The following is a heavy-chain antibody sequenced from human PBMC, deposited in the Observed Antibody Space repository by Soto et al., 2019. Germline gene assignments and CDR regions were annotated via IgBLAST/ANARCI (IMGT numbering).Heavy chain of an antibody. CDR2: IRSKAYGGTT. Sequence: PGGSLRLSCTASGFTFGDYAMSWFRQAPGKGLEWVGFIRSKAYGGTTEYAASVKGRFTISRDDSKSIAYLQMNSLKTEDTAVYYCTSEYSSSSGWYNWFDPWGQGTLVTVSS. V-gene: IGHV3-49*03. CDR3: TSEYSSSSGWYNWFDP. D-gene: IGHD6-6*01. CDR1: GFTFGDYA. J-gene: IGHJ5*02.